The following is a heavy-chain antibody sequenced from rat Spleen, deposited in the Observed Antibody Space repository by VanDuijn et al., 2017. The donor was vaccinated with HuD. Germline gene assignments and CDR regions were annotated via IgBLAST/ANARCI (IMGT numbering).Heavy chain of an antibody. CDR3: ASELGHNWFAY. J-gene: IGHJ3*01. V-gene: IGHV5S13*01. CDR2: ISTGGGNT. D-gene: IGHD5-1*01. CDR1: GFTFSNYG. Sequence: EVQLVESGGGLVQPGRSLKLSCAASGFTFSNYGMAWVRQAPTTGLEWVASISTGGGNTYYRDSVQGRFTFSRDNAKGTLYLQINNLRSEDTAMYYCASELGHNWFAYWGQGTLVTVSS.